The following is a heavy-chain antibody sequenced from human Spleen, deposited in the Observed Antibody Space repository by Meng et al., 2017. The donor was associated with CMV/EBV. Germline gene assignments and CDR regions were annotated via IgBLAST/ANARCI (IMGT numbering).Heavy chain of an antibody. CDR3: ARDSFTDSSGYYDAFDI. J-gene: IGHJ3*02. V-gene: IGHV4-59*01. CDR1: GGSISSYY. Sequence: SETLSLTCTVSGGSISSYYWSWIRQPPGKGLEWIGYIYYSGSTNYNPSPKSRVTISVDTSKNQFSLKLSSVTAADTAVYYCARDSFTDSSGYYDAFDIWGQGTMVTVSS. CDR2: IYYSGST. D-gene: IGHD3-22*01.